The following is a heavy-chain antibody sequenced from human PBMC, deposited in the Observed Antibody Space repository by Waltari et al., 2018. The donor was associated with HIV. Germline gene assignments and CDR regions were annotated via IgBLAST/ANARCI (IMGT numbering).Heavy chain of an antibody. D-gene: IGHD3-22*01. CDR1: GGSISSGGYS. CDR3: ARGRYYDSSCYYYYYFDY. Sequence: QLQLQESGSGLVKPSQTLSLTCAVSGGSISSGGYSWSWIRQPPGTGLGWIGIIYHAGRTYYNPSLKSRVTISVDRSKNQFSLKLGSVTAEDTAVYYCARGRYYDSSCYYYYYFDYWGQGTLVTVSS. V-gene: IGHV4-30-2*01. CDR2: IYHAGRT. J-gene: IGHJ4*02.